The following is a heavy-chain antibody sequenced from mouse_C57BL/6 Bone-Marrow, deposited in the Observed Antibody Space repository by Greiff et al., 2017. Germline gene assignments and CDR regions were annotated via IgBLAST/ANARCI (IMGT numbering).Heavy chain of an antibody. CDR3: ARHYDYYAMDY. V-gene: IGHV5-6*01. Sequence: EVQRVESGGDLVKPGGSLKLSCAASGFTFSSYGMSWVRQPPDKRLEWVATISSGGSYTYYPDSVKGRFTISRDNAKNTLYLQMSSLKTEDTARYYCARHYDYYAMDYWGQGTSVTVSS. J-gene: IGHJ4*01. CDR1: GFTFSSYG. CDR2: ISSGGSYT.